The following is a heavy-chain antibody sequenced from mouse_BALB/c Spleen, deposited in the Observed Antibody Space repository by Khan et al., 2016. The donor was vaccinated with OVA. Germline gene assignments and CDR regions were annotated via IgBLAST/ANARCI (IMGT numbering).Heavy chain of an antibody. Sequence: VQLQQSGPELVKPGASVKMSCKPSGYIFTNYVLHWVKQKPGQGLEWIGYINPYNGGTKYNEKFKGKAKLASEQSSITAYMELSSLTSEDSAVYYCARGNWHSYYFDYWGQGTTLTLSS. CDR2: INPYNGGT. CDR3: ARGNWHSYYFDY. D-gene: IGHD4-1*01. V-gene: IGHV1S136*01. J-gene: IGHJ2*01. CDR1: GYIFTNYV.